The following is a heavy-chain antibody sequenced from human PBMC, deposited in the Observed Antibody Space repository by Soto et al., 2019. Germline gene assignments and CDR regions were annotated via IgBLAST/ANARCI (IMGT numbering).Heavy chain of an antibody. CDR3: AREDYTGNSRFFDY. D-gene: IGHD3-9*01. Sequence: SETLSLTCSVSGGSIGSGNYYWSWIRHPPGKGLEWIGYIYHSRITYYNPSLNSRVTISVDMSKNQFSLRLSSVTAADTAVYYCAREDYTGNSRFFDYWGQGVLVTVSS. J-gene: IGHJ4*02. CDR2: IYHSRIT. CDR1: GGSIGSGNYY. V-gene: IGHV4-30-4*01.